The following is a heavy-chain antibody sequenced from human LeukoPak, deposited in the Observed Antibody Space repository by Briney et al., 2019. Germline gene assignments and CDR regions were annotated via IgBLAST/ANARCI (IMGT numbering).Heavy chain of an antibody. CDR2: ISSSSSYI. Sequence: GGSLRLSCAASGFTFSSYSMNWGRQAPGKGLEWVSSISSSSSYIYYADSVKGRFTISRDNARNSMYLQMTSLRAEDTAVYYCARDGERVANWFDPWGQGTLVTVSS. CDR3: ARDGERVANWFDP. V-gene: IGHV3-21*01. J-gene: IGHJ5*02. D-gene: IGHD3-3*01. CDR1: GFTFSSYS.